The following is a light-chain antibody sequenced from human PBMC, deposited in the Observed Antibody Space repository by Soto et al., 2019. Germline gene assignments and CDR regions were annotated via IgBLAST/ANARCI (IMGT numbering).Light chain of an antibody. CDR2: GAS. V-gene: IGKV3-15*01. J-gene: IGKJ1*01. CDR3: QQYNNWPWT. CDR1: QSVATN. Sequence: EIVMTQSPATLSVSPGERASLSCRASQSVATNLAWYQKRPGQHPRILIYGASTRATGIPARFSGSGSGTEFNLTISRLQSVDFAVYSCQQYNNWPWTFGQGTKVDIK.